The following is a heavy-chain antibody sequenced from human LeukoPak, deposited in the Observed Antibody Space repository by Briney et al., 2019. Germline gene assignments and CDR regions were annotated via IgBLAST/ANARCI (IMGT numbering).Heavy chain of an antibody. CDR3: ARESACGTTNCLAPADWLDP. CDR2: ISPNSGGT. V-gene: IGHV1-2*02. Sequence: ASVKVSCKASGYTFTGYYMHWVRQAPGQGLEWMGWISPNSGGTNYAQKFQGRVTMTRDTSIATSYMEVDSLTSDGTAVYYCARESACGTTNCLAPADWLDPWGQGTLVIVSS. D-gene: IGHD2-2*01. J-gene: IGHJ5*02. CDR1: GYTFTGYY.